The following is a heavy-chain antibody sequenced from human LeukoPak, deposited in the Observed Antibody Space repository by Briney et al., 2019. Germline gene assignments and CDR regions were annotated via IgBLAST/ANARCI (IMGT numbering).Heavy chain of an antibody. V-gene: IGHV4-39*07. J-gene: IGHJ4*02. CDR1: GGSISSSSYY. Sequence: ASETLSLTCTVSGGSISSSSYYWGWIRQPPGKGLEWIGSIYYSGSTYYNPSLKSRVTISVDTSKNQFSLKLSSVTAADTAVYYCARDHGSLEGGFDYWGQGTLVTVSS. CDR3: ARDHGSLEGGFDY. D-gene: IGHD1-26*01. CDR2: IYYSGST.